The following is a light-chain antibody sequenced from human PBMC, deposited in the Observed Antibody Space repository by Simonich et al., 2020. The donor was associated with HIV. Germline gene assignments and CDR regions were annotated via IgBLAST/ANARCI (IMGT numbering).Light chain of an antibody. Sequence: SYELTQPPSVSVSPGQTARITCSGDALPKKYAYWYQQQSGQAPVLVIFDDTKRPSGIPARFSGSSSGTMATLTISGAQVEDEADYYCQAWDSSTVVFGGGTKLTVL. CDR3: QAWDSSTVV. V-gene: IGLV3-10*01. J-gene: IGLJ2*01. CDR2: DDT. CDR1: ALPKKY.